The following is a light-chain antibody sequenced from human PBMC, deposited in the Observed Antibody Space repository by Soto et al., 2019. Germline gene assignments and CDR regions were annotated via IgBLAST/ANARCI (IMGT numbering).Light chain of an antibody. J-gene: IGKJ4*01. CDR1: QGISSF. CDR3: QPSPSYPLN. Sequence: DIQVTQAPSFLSASVGDRGTITCRASQGISSFLAWFQQKPGNAPKLLVYIASTLQSGVPSRFSGRGSGKEFTIKIRSLQPEDCATYYCQPSPSYPLNFGGGNQVDI. CDR2: IAS. V-gene: IGKV1-9*01.